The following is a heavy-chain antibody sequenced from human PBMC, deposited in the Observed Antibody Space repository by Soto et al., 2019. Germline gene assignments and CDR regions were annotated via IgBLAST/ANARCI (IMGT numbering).Heavy chain of an antibody. CDR1: C. CDR3: AGWPEHADTCSI. Sequence: CWRGFRQPRGKGLEWIGYIYYSGSTNYNPSLKSRVTISVDTSKNQFSLKLSSVTAADPAVYYCAGWPEHADTCSIW. CDR2: IYYSGST. J-gene: IGHJ3*02. V-gene: IGHV4-59*01. D-gene: IGHD2-21*01.